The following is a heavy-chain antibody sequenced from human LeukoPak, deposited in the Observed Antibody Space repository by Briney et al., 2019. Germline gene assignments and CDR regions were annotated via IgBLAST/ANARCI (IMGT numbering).Heavy chain of an antibody. CDR2: ISGGSRTI. CDR3: ARAGQSDY. V-gene: IGHV3-11*01. Sequence: AGGSLRLSCAASGFTFSDYYMNWIRKAPGKGLEWVSSISGGSRTINYADSVKGRFTTSRDNAKNSLFLQVNSLRAEDTAVYYCARAGQSDYWGQGTLVTVSS. J-gene: IGHJ4*02. CDR1: GFTFSDYY.